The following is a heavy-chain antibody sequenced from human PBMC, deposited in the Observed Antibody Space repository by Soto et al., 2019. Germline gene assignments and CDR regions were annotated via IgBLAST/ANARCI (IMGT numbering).Heavy chain of an antibody. CDR2: IYGSGRVI. CDR3: AKDAVYNDGLWLMDH. Sequence: GGSLRLSCTASGLPHSNFAMMWVRQAPGKGLECVSGIYGSGRVIEYADSVKGRFTISRDNSKNTVYLQMTDLRADDTAVYYCAKDAVYNDGLWLMDHWGKETQLTLSS. CDR1: GLPHSNFA. J-gene: IGHJ4*02. D-gene: IGHD2-21*01. V-gene: IGHV3-23*05.